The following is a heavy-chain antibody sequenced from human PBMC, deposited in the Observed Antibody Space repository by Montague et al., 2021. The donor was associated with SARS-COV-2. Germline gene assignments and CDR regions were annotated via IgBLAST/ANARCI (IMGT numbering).Heavy chain of an antibody. V-gene: IGHV3-74*01. Sequence: SRSISCAASGFTFNNYWFHWVRQVPGKGLVWVSRIDRGGTNTNYADSVKGRFIISRDNAKNTLYLQMNSLRVEDTALYYCAGAPDCGGGSCNSYSYYGMDVWGQGTTVTVSS. CDR3: AGAPDCGGGSCNSYSYYGMDV. CDR1: GFTFNNYW. D-gene: IGHD2-15*01. J-gene: IGHJ6*02. CDR2: IDRGGTNT.